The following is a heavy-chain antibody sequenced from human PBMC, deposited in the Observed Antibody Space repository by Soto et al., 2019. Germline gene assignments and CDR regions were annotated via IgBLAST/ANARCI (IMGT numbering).Heavy chain of an antibody. CDR2: INPNSGGT. CDR3: ASDFWSGPRFYYGMDV. D-gene: IGHD3-3*01. J-gene: IGHJ6*02. Sequence: ASVKVSCKASGYTFTGDYMHGVRQAPGQGLEWMGWINPNSGGTNYAQKFQGRVTMTRDTSISTAYMELSRLRSDDTAVYYCASDFWSGPRFYYGMDVWGQGTTVTVSS. CDR1: GYTFTGDY. V-gene: IGHV1-2*02.